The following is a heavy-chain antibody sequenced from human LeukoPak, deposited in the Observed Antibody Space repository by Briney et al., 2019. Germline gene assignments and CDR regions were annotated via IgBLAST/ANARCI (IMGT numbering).Heavy chain of an antibody. V-gene: IGHV1-18*01. Sequence: EASVKVSCKASGGTFSSYAISWVRQAPGQGLEWMGWISAYNGNTNYAQKLQGRVTMTTDTSTSTAYMELRSLRSDDTAVYYCARVPTSYSYDWFDPWGQGTLVTVSS. CDR1: GGTFSSYA. CDR2: ISAYNGNT. CDR3: ARVPTSYSYDWFDP. J-gene: IGHJ5*02. D-gene: IGHD5-18*01.